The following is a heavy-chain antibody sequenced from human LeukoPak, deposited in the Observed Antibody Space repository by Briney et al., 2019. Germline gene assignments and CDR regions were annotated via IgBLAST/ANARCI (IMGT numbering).Heavy chain of an antibody. V-gene: IGHV3-33*08. CDR2: IWYDGSNK. CDR1: GFTFSNYG. D-gene: IGHD6-19*01. Sequence: GGSLRLSCAASGFTFSNYGMHWVRQAPGKGLEWVAVIWYDGSNKYYADSVKGRFTISRDNSKNTLYLQMNSLRAEDTAVYYCVRVAVAGNLNNWFDPWGQGRLVTVSS. CDR3: VRVAVAGNLNNWFDP. J-gene: IGHJ5*02.